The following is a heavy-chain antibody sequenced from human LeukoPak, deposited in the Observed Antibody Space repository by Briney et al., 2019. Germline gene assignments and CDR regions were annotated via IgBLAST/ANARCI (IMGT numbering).Heavy chain of an antibody. V-gene: IGHV3-9*01. CDR1: GFTFDDYA. J-gene: IGHJ4*02. D-gene: IGHD1-26*01. Sequence: GGSLRLSCAASGFTFDDYAMHWVRQAPGKGLEWVSGISWNSGSIGYADSVKGRFTISRDNAKNSLYLQMNSLRAEDTAVYYCAKDPTLSIVGATSYWGQGTLVTVSS. CDR2: ISWNSGSI. CDR3: AKDPTLSIVGATSY.